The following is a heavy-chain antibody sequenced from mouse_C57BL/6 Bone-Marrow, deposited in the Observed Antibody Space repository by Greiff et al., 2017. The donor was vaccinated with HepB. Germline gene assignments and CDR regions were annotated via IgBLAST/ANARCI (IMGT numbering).Heavy chain of an antibody. J-gene: IGHJ1*03. CDR3: ARSNCGSSRWYFDV. CDR1: GYTFTSYG. D-gene: IGHD1-1*01. Sequence: QVQLQQSGAELARPGASVKLSCKASGYTFTSYGISWVKQSTGQGLEWIGEIYPRSGNTYYNEKFKGKATLTADKSSSTAYMELRRLTSEDSAVYCSARSNCGSSRWYFDVWGTGTTVTVSS. CDR2: IYPRSGNT. V-gene: IGHV1-81*01.